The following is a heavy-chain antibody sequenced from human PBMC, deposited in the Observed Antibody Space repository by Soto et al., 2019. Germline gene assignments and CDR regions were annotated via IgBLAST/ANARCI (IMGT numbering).Heavy chain of an antibody. V-gene: IGHV3-74*01. CDR1: GFTFSSYW. D-gene: IGHD6-13*01. J-gene: IGHJ6*02. Sequence: PGGSLRLSCAASGFTFSSYWMHWVRQAPGKGLVWVSRINSDGSSTSYADSVKGRFTISRDNAKNTLYLQMNSLRAEDTAVYYCAREGSGSSSWAGYYGMDVWGQGTTVTVSS. CDR3: AREGSGSSSWAGYYGMDV. CDR2: INSDGSST.